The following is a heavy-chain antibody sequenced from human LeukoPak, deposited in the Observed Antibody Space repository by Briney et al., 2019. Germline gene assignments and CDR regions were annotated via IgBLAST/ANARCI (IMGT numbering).Heavy chain of an antibody. V-gene: IGHV4-34*01. CDR2: INHSGTT. CDR1: GGSFSGYY. CDR3: ASNGGYCSGASCRYYYFYMDV. Sequence: SETLSLTCTVFGGSFSGYYWSWIRQPPGKGLEWIGEINHSGTTNYNPSLASRVTISADTSMNQFSLKLGSVNAADTAVYYCASNGGYCSGASCRYYYFYMDVWGKGTTVTVSS. D-gene: IGHD2-15*01. J-gene: IGHJ6*03.